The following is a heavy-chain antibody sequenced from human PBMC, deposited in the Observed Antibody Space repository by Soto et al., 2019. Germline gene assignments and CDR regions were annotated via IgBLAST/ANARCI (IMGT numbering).Heavy chain of an antibody. J-gene: IGHJ4*02. Sequence: EVQLVESGGGLVQPGGSLRLSCAASGFTVSNLYMTWVRQAPGKGLEWVSVISSDGRTYYADSVKGRFTISRDNSKNTLYLQMNRLRAGDTAVYYCARDTLGGAYNFWHGGQGTLVTVSS. CDR1: GFTVSNLY. CDR2: ISSDGRT. V-gene: IGHV3-66*01. CDR3: ARDTLGGAYNFWH. D-gene: IGHD3-3*01.